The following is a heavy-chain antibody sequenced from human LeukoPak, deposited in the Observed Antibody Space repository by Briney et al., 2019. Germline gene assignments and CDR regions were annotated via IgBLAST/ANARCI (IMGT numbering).Heavy chain of an antibody. D-gene: IGHD6-19*01. CDR2: IYTSGST. Sequence: SETLSLTCTVSGGSISSGSHYWSWIRQPAGKGLEWIGRIYTSGSTNYNPSLKSRVTMPVDTSKNQFSLKLSSVTAADTAVYYCARNPPESSGWSRNPHYYYYMDVWGKGTTVTVSS. J-gene: IGHJ6*03. CDR1: GGSISSGSHY. V-gene: IGHV4-61*02. CDR3: ARNPPESSGWSRNPHYYYYMDV.